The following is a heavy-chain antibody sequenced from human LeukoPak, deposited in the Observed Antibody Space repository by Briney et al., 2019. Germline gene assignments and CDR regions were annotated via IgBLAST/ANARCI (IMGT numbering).Heavy chain of an antibody. Sequence: GGSLRLSCAASGFTFSSYSMNWVRQAPGKGLEWVSYISSSSSTIYYADSVKGRFTTSKDNAKNSLYLQMNSLRDEDTAVYYCARGETYYYDSSGFDYWGQGTLVTVSS. CDR3: ARGETYYYDSSGFDY. J-gene: IGHJ4*02. CDR2: ISSSSSTI. CDR1: GFTFSSYS. V-gene: IGHV3-48*02. D-gene: IGHD3-22*01.